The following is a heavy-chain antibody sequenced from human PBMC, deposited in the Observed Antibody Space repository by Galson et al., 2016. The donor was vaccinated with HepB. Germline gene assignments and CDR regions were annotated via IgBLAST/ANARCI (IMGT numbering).Heavy chain of an antibody. Sequence: SLRLSCAASGFTFSSNAMSWVRQAPGKGLEWVSSISATDGSTYYAASVKGRFTLSRDYSKDTLYLQMNSLRAEDTAVYYCTKGGLSSGWSDYWGQGTLVTVSP. D-gene: IGHD6-19*01. CDR2: ISATDGST. V-gene: IGHV3-23*01. CDR1: GFTFSSNA. J-gene: IGHJ4*02. CDR3: TKGGLSSGWSDY.